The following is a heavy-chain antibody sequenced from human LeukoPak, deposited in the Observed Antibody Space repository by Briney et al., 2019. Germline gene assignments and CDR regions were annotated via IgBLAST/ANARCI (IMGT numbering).Heavy chain of an antibody. J-gene: IGHJ4*02. Sequence: RASVKVSCKASGYTFTSYYMHWVRQAPGQGLEWMGIINPSGGSTSYAQKFQGRVTMTRDMSTSTVYMELSSLRSDDTAVYYCVRESGGYYGGAFDYWGQGTLVTVSS. V-gene: IGHV1-46*01. CDR2: INPSGGST. CDR1: GYTFTSYY. D-gene: IGHD3-22*01. CDR3: VRESGGYYGGAFDY.